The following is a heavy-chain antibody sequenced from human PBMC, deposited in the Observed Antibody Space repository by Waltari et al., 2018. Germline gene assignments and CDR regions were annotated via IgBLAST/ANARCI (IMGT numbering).Heavy chain of an antibody. Sequence: QVQLQESGPGLVKPSETLSLTCAVSGYSISSGYYWGWIRQPPGKGLEWIGSIYHSGSTYYNPSLKSRVTISVDTSKNQFSLKLSSVTAADTAVYYCARDSNYYDSSGYSRYFDYWGQGTLVTVSS. D-gene: IGHD3-22*01. CDR1: GYSISSGYY. CDR2: IYHSGST. J-gene: IGHJ4*02. V-gene: IGHV4-38-2*02. CDR3: ARDSNYYDSSGYSRYFDY.